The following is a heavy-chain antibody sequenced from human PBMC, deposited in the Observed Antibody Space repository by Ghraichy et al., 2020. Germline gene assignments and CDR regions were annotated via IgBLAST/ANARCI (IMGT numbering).Heavy chain of an antibody. CDR1: GDSVSSGGYY. Sequence: SETLSLTCTVSGDSVSSGGYYWSWIRQHPGKGLEWIGYIYSSGSTYYNPSLKSRVTISVDTSKNRFSLKLSSVTAADTAVYYCARADTDYGDYEGYWYFDLWGRCTLVTVSS. CDR2: IYSSGST. J-gene: IGHJ2*01. V-gene: IGHV4-31*03. CDR3: ARADTDYGDYEGYWYFDL. D-gene: IGHD4-17*01.